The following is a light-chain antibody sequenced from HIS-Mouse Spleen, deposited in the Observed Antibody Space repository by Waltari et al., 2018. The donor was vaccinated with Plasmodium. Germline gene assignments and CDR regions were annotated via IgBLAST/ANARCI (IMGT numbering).Light chain of an antibody. CDR3: QAWDSSTVV. CDR2: QDT. Sequence: SYELTQPPSVSVSPGQTASITCSGDKLGAKYACWYQQKPGQSPVLVIYQDTKRPSVIPERFSGSNSGNTATLTISGTQAMDEADYYCQAWDSSTVVFGGGNKLTVL. V-gene: IGLV3-1*01. J-gene: IGLJ2*01. CDR1: KLGAKY.